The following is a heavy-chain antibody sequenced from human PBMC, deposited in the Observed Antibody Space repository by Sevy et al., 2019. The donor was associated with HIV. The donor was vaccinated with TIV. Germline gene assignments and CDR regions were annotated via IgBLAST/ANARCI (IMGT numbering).Heavy chain of an antibody. D-gene: IGHD3-22*01. V-gene: IGHV1-2*06. CDR1: GYSFSGYN. Sequence: ASVKVSCKTSGYSFSGYNMHWVRQAPGQGLEWMGRINPTSGGTKFAEMFQGRVTMTRDMSISTAYMELSSLRSDDTAVYYCVRVLGVGLTPYYYDSSARDYYYYYGMDVWGQGTTVTVSS. CDR3: VRVLGVGLTPYYYDSSARDYYYYYGMDV. J-gene: IGHJ6*02. CDR2: INPTSGGT.